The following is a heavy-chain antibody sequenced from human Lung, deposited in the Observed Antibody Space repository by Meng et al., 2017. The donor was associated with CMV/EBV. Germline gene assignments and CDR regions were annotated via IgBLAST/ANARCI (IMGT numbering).Heavy chain of an antibody. V-gene: IGHV4-34*01. D-gene: IGHD5-24*01. J-gene: IGHJ4*02. CDR2: FNHGGGT. Sequence: SDTLSPTVAVYGGSSSGYYWSWIRQHPGKGREWIGAFNHGGGTNYNPSLKSPVTILVDTSTNQFSLRVGSVTAADTAVYYCAIPDGNGYSTFDSWGQGTLVTVSS. CDR3: AIPDGNGYSTFDS. CDR1: GGSSSGYY.